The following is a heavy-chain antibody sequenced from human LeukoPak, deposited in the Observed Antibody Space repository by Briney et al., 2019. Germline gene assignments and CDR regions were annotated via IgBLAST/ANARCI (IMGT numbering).Heavy chain of an antibody. CDR3: AKLYEQLAYYYYYMDV. Sequence: PGGSLRLSCAASGFIFSSYGMHWVRQAPGKGLEWVAFIRYDGSNKYYADSVKGRFTISRDNSKNTLYLQMNSLRAEDTAVYYCAKLYEQLAYYYYYMDVWGKGTTVTVSS. CDR1: GFIFSSYG. CDR2: IRYDGSNK. D-gene: IGHD6-6*01. V-gene: IGHV3-30*02. J-gene: IGHJ6*03.